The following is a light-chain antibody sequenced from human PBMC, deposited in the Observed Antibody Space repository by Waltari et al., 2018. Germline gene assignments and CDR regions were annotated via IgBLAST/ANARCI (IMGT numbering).Light chain of an antibody. J-gene: IGKJ2*01. V-gene: IGKV2-30*01. Sequence: DVVLTQSPLSLPVTLGQPASISCRSSQSLVYSDGNTYLNWFHQRPGQSPRRLMYKVSDRDCEVPDRFSGRESGTDFTLKINRVEAEDVGVYYCMQGTHWPYTFGQGTRLEIK. CDR1: QSLVYSDGNTY. CDR3: MQGTHWPYT. CDR2: KVS.